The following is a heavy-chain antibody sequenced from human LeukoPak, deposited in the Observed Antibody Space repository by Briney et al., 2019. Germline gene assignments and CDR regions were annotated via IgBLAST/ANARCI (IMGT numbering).Heavy chain of an antibody. D-gene: IGHD3-22*01. CDR1: GFTFSNYW. J-gene: IGHJ4*02. Sequence: GGSLRLSCVASGFTFSNYWMSWVRQAPGKGLEWVANIKQDGSEKYYADSVKGRFTISRDNAKNSLYLQMNSLRAEDTALYYCAKDQSRGGRIDYYDSSGLGFFDYWGQGTLVTVSS. CDR3: AKDQSRGGRIDYYDSSGLGFFDY. CDR2: IKQDGSEK. V-gene: IGHV3-7*03.